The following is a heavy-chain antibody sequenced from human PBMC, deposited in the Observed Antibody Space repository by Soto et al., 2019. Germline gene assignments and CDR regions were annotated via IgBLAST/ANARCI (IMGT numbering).Heavy chain of an antibody. Sequence: ASVKVSCKASGYTFTSYGISWVRQAPGQGLAWMGWISAYNGNPNYAQKPQGRVTMTTDTSTSTAYMELRSLRSDDTAVYYCARAASVLFGIAARKDFDYWGQGTLVTVSS. J-gene: IGHJ4*02. D-gene: IGHD6-13*01. CDR2: ISAYNGNP. CDR1: GYTFTSYG. V-gene: IGHV1-18*01. CDR3: ARAASVLFGIAARKDFDY.